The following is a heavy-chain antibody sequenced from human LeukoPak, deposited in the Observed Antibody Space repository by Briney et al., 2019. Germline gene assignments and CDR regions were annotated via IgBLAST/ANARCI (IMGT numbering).Heavy chain of an antibody. CDR2: ISYDGGNK. J-gene: IGHJ3*02. D-gene: IGHD3-3*01. V-gene: IGHV3-30-3*01. CDR1: GFTFSSYA. Sequence: PGGSLRLSCAASGFTFSSYAMHWVRQAPGKGLEGVAVISYDGGNKYYADSVKGRFTISRDNSKNSLYLQMNSLRAEDMAVYYCARDLYYDFWSGPRCAFDIWGQGTMVTVPS. CDR3: ARDLYYDFWSGPRCAFDI.